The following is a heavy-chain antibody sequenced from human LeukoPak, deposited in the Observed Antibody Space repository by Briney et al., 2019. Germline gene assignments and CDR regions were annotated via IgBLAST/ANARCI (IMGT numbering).Heavy chain of an antibody. V-gene: IGHV3-23*01. Sequence: GGSLRLSCVASGFTFSAYAMTWVRQAPGTGLEWVSGINDDGYYTYYAYSVKCRFTISRDKSKDMLYLQMNSLRADDTAVYYCAKEMKSGGWPLDYWGQGALVTVSS. D-gene: IGHD2-15*01. CDR2: INDDGYYT. J-gene: IGHJ4*02. CDR1: GFTFSAYA. CDR3: AKEMKSGGWPLDY.